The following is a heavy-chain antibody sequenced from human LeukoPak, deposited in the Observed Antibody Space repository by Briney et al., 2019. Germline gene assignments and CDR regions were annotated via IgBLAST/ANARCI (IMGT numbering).Heavy chain of an antibody. J-gene: IGHJ4*02. V-gene: IGHV4-39*07. CDR2: IYYSGST. CDR1: GGSISGSSYF. CDR3: ARGPPYNYDTSGYYRFDY. Sequence: SETLSLTCTVSGGSISGSSYFWGWIRQPPGKGLEWIGSIYYSGSTYYNPSLKSRVTISVDTSKNQFSLNLSSVTAADTAVYYCARGPPYNYDTSGYYRFDYWGQGSLVTVSP. D-gene: IGHD3-22*01.